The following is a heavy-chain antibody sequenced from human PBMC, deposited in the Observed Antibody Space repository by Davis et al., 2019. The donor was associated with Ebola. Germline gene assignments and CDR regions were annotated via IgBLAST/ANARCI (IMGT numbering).Heavy chain of an antibody. V-gene: IGHV3-23*01. Sequence: PGGSLRLSCAASGFTFSSYAMSWVRQAPGKGLEWVSAISGSGGSTYYADSVKGRFTISRDNAKNSLYLQMNSLRDEDTAVYYCARGGFDCGGDCQNAFDIWGQGTMVTVSS. CDR3: ARGGFDCGGDCQNAFDI. J-gene: IGHJ3*02. CDR2: ISGSGGST. D-gene: IGHD2-21*01. CDR1: GFTFSSYA.